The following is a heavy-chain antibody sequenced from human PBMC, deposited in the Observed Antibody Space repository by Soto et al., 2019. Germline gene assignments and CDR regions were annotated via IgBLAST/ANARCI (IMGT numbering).Heavy chain of an antibody. CDR1: GFTFTNYA. CDR2: INAGNGHT. Sequence: QIQLVQSGTEVKKPGASVKVSCVTSGFTFTNYAIQWVRQVPGQRPEWMGWINAGNGHTRYSQNFQDRFTITRDTPASTVYMELSSLISEDAAVYYCARGIWTMTRGSYYFDNWGQGTLVTVSS. D-gene: IGHD3-10*01. CDR3: ARGIWTMTRGSYYFDN. V-gene: IGHV1-3*01. J-gene: IGHJ4*02.